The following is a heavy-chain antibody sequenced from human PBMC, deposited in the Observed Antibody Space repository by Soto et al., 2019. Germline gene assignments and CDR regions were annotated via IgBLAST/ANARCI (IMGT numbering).Heavy chain of an antibody. CDR3: ARDGTHQLVLDY. J-gene: IGHJ4*02. Sequence: ERALRLSCRGSACTFKNYRMHWCRQAPGKGLEWVAVLWLDGSNKYYADSVKGRFSVSRDTSKSTWYLQMDSLRVEDTALYYCARDGTHQLVLDYWGQGT. CDR2: LWLDGSNK. V-gene: IGHV3-33*01. D-gene: IGHD6-13*01. CDR1: ACTFKNYR.